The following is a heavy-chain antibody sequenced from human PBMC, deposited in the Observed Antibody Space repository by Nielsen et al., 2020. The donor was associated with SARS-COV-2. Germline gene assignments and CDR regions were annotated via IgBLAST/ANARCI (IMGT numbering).Heavy chain of an antibody. J-gene: IGHJ6*02. CDR1: GYTFTSYY. D-gene: IGHD3-22*01. V-gene: IGHV1-46*01. CDR2: INPSGGST. CDR3: ARDKRYYDSSGYYYYYGMDV. Sequence: ASVKVSCKASGYTFTSYYMHWVRQAPGQGLEWMGIINPSGGSTSYAQKFQGRVTMTRDTSTSTVYMELSSLRSEDTAVYYCARDKRYYDSSGYYYYYGMDVWGQGTTVTVSS.